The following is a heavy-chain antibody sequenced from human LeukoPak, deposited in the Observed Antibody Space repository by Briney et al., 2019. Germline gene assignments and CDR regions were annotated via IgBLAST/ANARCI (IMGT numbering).Heavy chain of an antibody. V-gene: IGHV3-48*03. CDR1: GFPFSSYD. Sequence: PGGSLRLSCAASGFPFSSYDMNWVRQAPGKGLEWVSYISSSGDTIFYADSVKGRFTISRDNAKNSLYLQMNSLRAEDTAVYYCARDSYGSGSYVSGGYFDYWGQGTLVTVSS. D-gene: IGHD3-10*01. CDR2: ISSSGDTI. CDR3: ARDSYGSGSYVSGGYFDY. J-gene: IGHJ4*02.